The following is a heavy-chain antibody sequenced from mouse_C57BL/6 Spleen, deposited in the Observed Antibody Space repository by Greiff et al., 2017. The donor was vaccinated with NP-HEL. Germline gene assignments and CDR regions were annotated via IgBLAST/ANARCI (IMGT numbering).Heavy chain of an antibody. CDR1: GYTFTSYW. V-gene: IGHV1-50*01. D-gene: IGHD1-1*01. CDR3: ARAHYYGSSYGY. CDR2: IDPSASYT. Sequence: QVQLQQPGAELVKPGASVKLSCKASGYTFTSYWMQWVKQRPGQGLEWIGEIDPSASYTNYTQTFKGKATLTVATSSSTAYMQLSSLTSEDSAVYYCARAHYYGSSYGYWGQGTTLTVSS. J-gene: IGHJ2*01.